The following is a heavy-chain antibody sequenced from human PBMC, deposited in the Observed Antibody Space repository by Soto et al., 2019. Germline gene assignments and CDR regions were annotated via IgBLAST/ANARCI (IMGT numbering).Heavy chain of an antibody. J-gene: IGHJ3*02. CDR3: ARGGYYDSSDHDAFDI. CDR2: INPNSGGT. V-gene: IGHV1-2*02. CDR1: VYSFTGYY. Sequence: ASVKVSCKASVYSFTGYYMHWVRQAPGQGLEWMGWINPNSGGTNYAQKFQGRVTMTRDTSISTAYMELSRLRSDDTAVYYCARGGYYDSSDHDAFDIWGQGTMVTVSS. D-gene: IGHD3-22*01.